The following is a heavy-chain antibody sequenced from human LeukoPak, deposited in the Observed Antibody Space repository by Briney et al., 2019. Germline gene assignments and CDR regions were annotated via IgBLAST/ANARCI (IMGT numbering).Heavy chain of an antibody. Sequence: ASVKVSCKASGYTFTSYAISWVRQAPGQGLEWMGWISAYNGNTNYAQELQGRLTMTTDTSTSAAYMELRSLISVDAAVYYCARSRGYCGGGSCYFDYWGQGTLVTVSS. CDR2: ISAYNGNT. J-gene: IGHJ4*02. V-gene: IGHV1-18*01. CDR3: ARSRGYCGGGSCYFDY. D-gene: IGHD2-15*01. CDR1: GYTFTSYA.